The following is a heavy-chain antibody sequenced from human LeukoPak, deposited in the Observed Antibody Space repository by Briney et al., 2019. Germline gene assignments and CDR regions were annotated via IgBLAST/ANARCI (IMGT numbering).Heavy chain of an antibody. CDR2: IYYSGST. D-gene: IGHD3-22*01. Sequence: SETLSLTCAVSGGSISSGDYYWSWIRQPPGKGLEWIGYIYYSGSTYYNPSLKSRVTISVDTSKNQFSLKLSSVTAADTAVYYCASLYYDSSGYYYSYWGQGTLVTVSS. V-gene: IGHV4-30-4*01. J-gene: IGHJ4*02. CDR1: GGSISSGDYY. CDR3: ASLYYDSSGYYYSY.